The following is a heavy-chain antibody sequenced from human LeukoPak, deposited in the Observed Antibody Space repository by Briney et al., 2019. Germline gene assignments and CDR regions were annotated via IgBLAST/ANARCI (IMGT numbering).Heavy chain of an antibody. Sequence: GGPLRLSCAASGFTFDDYAMHWVRQAPGKGLEWVSGISWNSGSIGYADSVKGRFTISRDNAKNSLYLQMNSLRAEDTALYYCAKGGYVTTKDYFDYWGQGTLVTVSS. D-gene: IGHD4-17*01. V-gene: IGHV3-9*01. J-gene: IGHJ4*02. CDR2: ISWNSGSI. CDR3: AKGGYVTTKDYFDY. CDR1: GFTFDDYA.